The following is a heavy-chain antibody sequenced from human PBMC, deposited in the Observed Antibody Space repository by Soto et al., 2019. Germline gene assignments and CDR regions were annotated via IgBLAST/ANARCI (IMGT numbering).Heavy chain of an antibody. V-gene: IGHV1-18*01. J-gene: IGHJ6*02. Sequence: QVQLVQSGAEVKKPGASVKVSCKASGYTFTSYGISWVRQAPGQGLEWIGWTSAYNGNTNYAQKLQGRVTMTTDTSTRTGYLELRSLRSDDTAVYYCARGGQWEPTGYYYYGMDVWGQGTTVTVSS. CDR2: TSAYNGNT. CDR3: ARGGQWEPTGYYYYGMDV. CDR1: GYTFTSYG. D-gene: IGHD1-26*01.